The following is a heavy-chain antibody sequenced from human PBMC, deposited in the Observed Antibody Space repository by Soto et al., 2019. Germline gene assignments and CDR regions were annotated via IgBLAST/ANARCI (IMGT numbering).Heavy chain of an antibody. Sequence: QVQLVESGGGVVQPGRSLRLSCAASGFTFSSYAMHWVRQAPGKGLEWVAVISYDGSNKYYADYVKGRLTISRDNSKNTLYLQMNSLRAEDTAVYYCAREYSSRLGGMDVWGQGTTVTVSS. J-gene: IGHJ6*02. V-gene: IGHV3-30-3*01. CDR2: ISYDGSNK. CDR3: AREYSSRLGGMDV. D-gene: IGHD6-13*01. CDR1: GFTFSSYA.